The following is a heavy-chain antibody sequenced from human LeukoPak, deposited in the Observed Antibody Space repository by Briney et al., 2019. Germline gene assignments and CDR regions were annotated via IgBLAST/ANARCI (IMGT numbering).Heavy chain of an antibody. D-gene: IGHD5-18*01. CDR3: ARGGTAMVFDYYYYYGMDV. J-gene: IGHJ6*02. V-gene: IGHV4-59*01. CDR1: GGSISSYY. Sequence: KPSETLSLTCTVSGGSISSYYWSWIRQPPGKGLEWIGYIYYSGSTNYNPSLKSRVTISVDTSKNQFSLKLSSVTAADTAGYYCARGGTAMVFDYYYYYGMDVWGQGTTVTVSS. CDR2: IYYSGST.